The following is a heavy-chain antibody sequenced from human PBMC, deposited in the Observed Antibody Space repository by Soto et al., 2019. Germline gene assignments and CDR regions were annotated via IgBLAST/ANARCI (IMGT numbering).Heavy chain of an antibody. CDR2: INHSGST. J-gene: IGHJ6*02. Sequence: SETLSLTCAFYCGSFSGYYWSWIRQPPGKGLEWIGEINHSGSTYYNPSLKSRVTISVDTSKNQFSLKLSSVTAADTAVYYCARDSTGYYYDSSGSYYGMDVWGQGTTVTVSS. D-gene: IGHD3-22*01. CDR3: ARDSTGYYYDSSGSYYGMDV. V-gene: IGHV4-34*09. CDR1: CGSFSGYY.